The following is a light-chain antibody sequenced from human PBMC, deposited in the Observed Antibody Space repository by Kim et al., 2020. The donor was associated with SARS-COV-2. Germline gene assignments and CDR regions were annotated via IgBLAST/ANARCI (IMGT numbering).Light chain of an antibody. CDR3: SSYSRSSTPYA. Sequence: QSALTQPASASGSPGQSITISCTGSSSDVGGYNYVSWYQQHPGRAPKLMIYAVNNRPSGVSNRFSGSKSGNTASLTISGLQAEDEAEYYCSSYSRSSTPYAFGSGTKVTVL. CDR2: AVN. CDR1: SSDVGGYNY. J-gene: IGLJ1*01. V-gene: IGLV2-14*01.